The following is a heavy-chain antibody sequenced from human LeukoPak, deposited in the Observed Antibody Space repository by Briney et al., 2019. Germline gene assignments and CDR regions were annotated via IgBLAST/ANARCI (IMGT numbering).Heavy chain of an antibody. Sequence: PGGSPRLSCAASGFTFSSYWMTWVRQAPGKGLEWVANIKQDGSEKYYVDSVKGRFTISRDNAKNSLYLQMNSLRGEDTAVYYCVRDRYSGYDYPYRFDYWGQGTLVTVSS. CDR1: GFTFSSYW. J-gene: IGHJ4*02. V-gene: IGHV3-7*04. CDR3: VRDRYSGYDYPYRFDY. D-gene: IGHD5-12*01. CDR2: IKQDGSEK.